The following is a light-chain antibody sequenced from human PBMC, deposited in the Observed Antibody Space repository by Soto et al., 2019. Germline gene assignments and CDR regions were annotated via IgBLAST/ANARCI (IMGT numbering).Light chain of an antibody. CDR2: EVY. CDR1: SSDVGGYNY. Sequence: QSALTQPPSASGSPGQSVTISCTGTSSDVGGYNYVSWYQQHPGKAPKLLMFEVYERPSGVPNRFSGSKSGNRASLTVSGLQAEDEADYYCSSYAGYNNFVFGTGTKLTVL. J-gene: IGLJ1*01. V-gene: IGLV2-8*01. CDR3: SSYAGYNNFV.